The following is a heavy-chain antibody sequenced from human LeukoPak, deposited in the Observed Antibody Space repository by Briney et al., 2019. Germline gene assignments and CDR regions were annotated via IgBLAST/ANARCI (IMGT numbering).Heavy chain of an antibody. V-gene: IGHV3-30-3*01. CDR1: GFTFSSYA. J-gene: IGHJ4*02. CDR2: ISYDGSNK. Sequence: GGSLRLSCAASGFTFSSYAMHWVRQAPGKGLEWVAVISYDGSNKYYADSVKGRFTISRDNSKYTLYLQMNSLRAEDTAVYYCARFDIVVVVAATGALDYWGEGTLVTVSS. CDR3: ARFDIVVVVAATGALDY. D-gene: IGHD2-15*01.